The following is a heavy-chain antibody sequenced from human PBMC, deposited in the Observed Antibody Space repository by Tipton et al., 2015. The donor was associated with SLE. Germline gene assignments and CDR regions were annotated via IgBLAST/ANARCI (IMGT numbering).Heavy chain of an antibody. V-gene: IGHV1-69*05. CDR3: AVVPAAINAFDI. J-gene: IGHJ3*02. CDR1: GGTFSSYA. D-gene: IGHD2-2*02. CDR2: IIPIFGTA. Sequence: QSGPEVKKPGSSVKVSCKASGGTFSSYAISWVRQAPGQGLEWMGGIIPIFGTANYAQKFQGRVTITTDESTSTAYMELSSLRSEDTALYYCAVVPAAINAFDIWGQGTIVTVSS.